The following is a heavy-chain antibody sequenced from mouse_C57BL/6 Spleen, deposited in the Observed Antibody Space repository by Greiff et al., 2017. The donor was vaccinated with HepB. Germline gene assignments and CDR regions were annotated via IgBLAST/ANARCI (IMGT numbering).Heavy chain of an antibody. D-gene: IGHD1-1*01. Sequence: QVHVKQPGAELVRPGTSVKLSCKASGYTFTSYWMHWVKQRPGQGLEWIGVIDPSDSYTNYNQKFKGKATLTVDTSSSTAYMQLSSLTSEDSAVYYCARGITTVDSYWYFDVWGTGTTVTVSS. J-gene: IGHJ1*03. CDR1: GYTFTSYW. CDR2: IDPSDSYT. V-gene: IGHV1-59*01. CDR3: ARGITTVDSYWYFDV.